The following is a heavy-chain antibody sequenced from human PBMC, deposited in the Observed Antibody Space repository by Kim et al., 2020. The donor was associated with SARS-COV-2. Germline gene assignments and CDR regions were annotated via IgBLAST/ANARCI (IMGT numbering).Heavy chain of an antibody. D-gene: IGHD3-22*01. J-gene: IGHJ6*02. CDR1: GFTFSSYS. Sequence: GGSLRLSCAASGFTFSSYSMNWVRQAPGKGLEWVSYISSSSSTIYYADSVKGRFTISRDNAKNSLYLQMNSLRDEDTAVYYCARDHRRYYYDSSGYQYYYYGMDVWGQGTTVTVSS. CDR2: ISSSSSTI. V-gene: IGHV3-48*02. CDR3: ARDHRRYYYDSSGYQYYYYGMDV.